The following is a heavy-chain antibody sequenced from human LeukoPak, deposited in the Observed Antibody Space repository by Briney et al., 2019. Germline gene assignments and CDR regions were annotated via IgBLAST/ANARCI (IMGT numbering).Heavy chain of an antibody. CDR1: GFTFSSYG. V-gene: IGHV3-30*18. D-gene: IGHD3-22*01. CDR3: AKDIMMGSVYDSSGYLDY. Sequence: PGRSPRLSCAASGFTFSSYGMHWVRQAPGKGLGWVAVISYDGSNKYYADSVKGRFTISRDNSKNTLYLQMNSLRAEDTAVYYCAKDIMMGSVYDSSGYLDYWGQGTLVTVSS. J-gene: IGHJ4*02. CDR2: ISYDGSNK.